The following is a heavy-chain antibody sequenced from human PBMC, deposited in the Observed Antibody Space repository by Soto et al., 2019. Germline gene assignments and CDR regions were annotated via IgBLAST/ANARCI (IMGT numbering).Heavy chain of an antibody. D-gene: IGHD3-10*01. CDR1: GFIFNSFA. V-gene: IGHV3-30-3*01. J-gene: IGHJ6*02. CDR3: ARDLFGSGTYYLDV. Sequence: QVQLAESGGGVVQPGRSLRLSCAASGFIFNSFAMHWVRQAPGKGLEWVAVTGVDGSKQFYADSVKGRFTISRDNSKNTLYLQMNSLRAEDTAVYYCARDLFGSGTYYLDVWGQGTTVTVSS. CDR2: TGVDGSKQ.